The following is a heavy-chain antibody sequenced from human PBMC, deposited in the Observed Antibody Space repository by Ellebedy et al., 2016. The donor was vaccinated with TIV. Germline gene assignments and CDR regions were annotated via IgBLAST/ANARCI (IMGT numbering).Heavy chain of an antibody. V-gene: IGHV3-48*03. J-gene: IGHJ4*02. CDR3: ARRSRGPSYYFDY. Sequence: PGGSLRLSCVASGFIFSSYYMTWVRKAPGKGLEWISYISGSGGMMDHADSVKGRFTISRDNAKNSMYLQLSSLRAADTAVYYCARRSRGPSYYFDYWGQGALVTVSS. D-gene: IGHD3-10*01. CDR2: ISGSGGMM. CDR1: GFIFSSYY.